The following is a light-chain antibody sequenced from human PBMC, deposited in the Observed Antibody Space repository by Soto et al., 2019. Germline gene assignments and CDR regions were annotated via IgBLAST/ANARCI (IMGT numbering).Light chain of an antibody. CDR1: SSDVGGYNY. Sequence: QSALTQPASVSGSPGQSITISCTGTSSDVGGYNYVSWYQQHPGKAPKLMIYDVSNRPSGVSNRFSGSKSGNTASLTISGLQAEDEADYYCSSFTGGSTRVVFGTGSKLTVL. CDR2: DVS. J-gene: IGLJ1*01. CDR3: SSFTGGSTRVV. V-gene: IGLV2-14*03.